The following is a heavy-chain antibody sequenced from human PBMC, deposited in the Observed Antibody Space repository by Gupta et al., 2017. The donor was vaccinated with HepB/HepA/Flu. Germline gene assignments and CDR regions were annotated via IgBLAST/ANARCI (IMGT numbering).Heavy chain of an antibody. CDR2: IYPSDSDT. J-gene: IGHJ4*02. CDR1: GYTFSTSW. Sequence: QLVQSGAEVKKSGESLKISCKASGYTFSTSWIAWVRQMPGKGLEWMGIIYPSDSDTRYSPSFQGQVTISADKSINIADLQWSSLKASDTDIYYCARVYGGLDYWGQGTLVTVSA. D-gene: IGHD4-23*01. CDR3: ARVYGGLDY. V-gene: IGHV5-51*01.